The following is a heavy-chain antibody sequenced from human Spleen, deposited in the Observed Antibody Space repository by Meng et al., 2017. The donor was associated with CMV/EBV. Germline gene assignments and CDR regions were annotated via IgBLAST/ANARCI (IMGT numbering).Heavy chain of an antibody. V-gene: IGHV3-21*01. D-gene: IGHD5-12*01. CDR2: ISDSDGFM. CDR3: ARDGYSGYDFDY. J-gene: IGHJ4*02. Sequence: AASGFNFSSYDMTWVRQAPGKGLEWVSSISDSDGFMYYADSVKGRFTISRDNAKGSLYLQMNSLRAEDTAVYYCARDGYSGYDFDYWGQGTLVTVSS. CDR1: GFNFSSYD.